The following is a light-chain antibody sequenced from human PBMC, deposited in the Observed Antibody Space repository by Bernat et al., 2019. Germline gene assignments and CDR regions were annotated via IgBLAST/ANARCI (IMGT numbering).Light chain of an antibody. V-gene: IGKV1-5*03. J-gene: IGKJ1*01. CDR3: QQYDHYPWT. CDR1: QSINSW. Sequence: DIQMTQSPSTLSASVGDRVTITCRASQSINSWLAWYQQTPGKAPKLLIYKASSLESGVPSRFSGSGSGTEFTLTISSLQPDDFATYYCQQYDHYPWTFGHGTKVEIK. CDR2: KAS.